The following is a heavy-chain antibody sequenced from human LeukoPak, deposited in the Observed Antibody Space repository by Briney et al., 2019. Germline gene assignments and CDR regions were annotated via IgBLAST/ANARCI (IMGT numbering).Heavy chain of an antibody. Sequence: EASVKVSFKSSGYIFTDHFIHWVRQAPGQGLEWMGWINPNSGGTNNAQKFQGRVTMTGDTSIRTAYMELRRPRSDDTAVYYCARSYGSGRREVFDIWGQGTRVTVSS. CDR2: INPNSGGT. CDR3: ARSYGSGRREVFDI. CDR1: GYIFTDHF. D-gene: IGHD3-10*01. V-gene: IGHV1-2*02. J-gene: IGHJ3*02.